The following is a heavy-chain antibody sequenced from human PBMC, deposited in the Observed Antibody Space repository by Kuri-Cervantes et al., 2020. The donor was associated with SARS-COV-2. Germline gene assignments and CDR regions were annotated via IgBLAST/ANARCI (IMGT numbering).Heavy chain of an antibody. J-gene: IGHJ4*02. CDR2: IWYDGSNK. CDR1: GFTFSSYA. CDR3: ARGHASGPDY. Sequence: GESLKISCAASGFTFSSYAMHWVRQAPGKGLEWLAVIWYDGSNKYYADSVRGRLTISRDNSKDTVFLQMNSLRAEDTAVYYCARGHASGPDYWGQGTLVTVSS. D-gene: IGHD6-19*01. V-gene: IGHV3-33*08.